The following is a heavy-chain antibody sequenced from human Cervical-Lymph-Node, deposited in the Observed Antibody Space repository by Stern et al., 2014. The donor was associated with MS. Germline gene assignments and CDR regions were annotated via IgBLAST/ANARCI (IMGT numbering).Heavy chain of an antibody. CDR1: GFTFSSYG. CDR2: AWYDGSTA. Sequence: VQLVESGGGVVQPGTSLRLSCAASGFTFSSYGMHWVRQAPGKGLEWVALAWYDGSTAYSTNSVKGRFTISSDNSKTTLALQMNSLTAEDTAVYYCARGHIPYAYNYLFDYWGQGTLVTVSS. D-gene: IGHD5-24*01. V-gene: IGHV3-33*01. CDR3: ARGHIPYAYNYLFDY. J-gene: IGHJ4*02.